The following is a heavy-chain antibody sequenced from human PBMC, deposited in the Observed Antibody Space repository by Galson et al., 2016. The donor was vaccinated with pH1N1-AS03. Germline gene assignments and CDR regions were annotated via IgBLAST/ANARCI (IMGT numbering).Heavy chain of an antibody. V-gene: IGHV4-31*03. Sequence: LSLTCTVSGGSISSGNYFWNWIRQHPGKGLEWIGLIYDSGNTFYNPSLKSRVSISVDTSKNQFSLQLNSVTAADTAVYYCASVSLAYCSSTSCFRFDPWGQGTLVTVSS. CDR2: IYDSGNT. D-gene: IGHD2-2*01. J-gene: IGHJ5*02. CDR1: GGSISSGNYF. CDR3: ASVSLAYCSSTSCFRFDP.